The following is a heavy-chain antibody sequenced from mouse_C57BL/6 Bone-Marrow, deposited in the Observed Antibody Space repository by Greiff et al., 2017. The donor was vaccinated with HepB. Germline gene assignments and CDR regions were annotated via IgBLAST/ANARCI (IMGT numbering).Heavy chain of an antibody. D-gene: IGHD1-1*01. J-gene: IGHJ2*01. CDR1: GFNIKDDY. CDR2: IDPENGDT. V-gene: IGHV14-4*01. CDR3: TTNYYGYYFDY. Sequence: VQLQQFGAELVRPGASVKLSCTASGFNIKDDYMHWVKQRSEQGLEWIGWIDPENGDTEYASKFQGKATITADTSSNTAYLQLSSLTSEDTAVYYCTTNYYGYYFDYWGQGTTLTVSS.